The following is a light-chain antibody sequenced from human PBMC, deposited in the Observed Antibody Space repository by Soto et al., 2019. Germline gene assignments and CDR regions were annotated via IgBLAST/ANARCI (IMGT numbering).Light chain of an antibody. CDR3: QQRSNWPRT. J-gene: IGKJ1*01. CDR1: QSVSSY. V-gene: IGKV3-11*01. Sequence: EIVLTQSPATLSLSPGERATLSCRASQSVSSYLAWYQQKPGQAPRLLIYDASNRATGIPARFSGSGSGTDFTLTIISLEPEDFAVYYCQQRSNWPRTFGQGTKVDSK. CDR2: DAS.